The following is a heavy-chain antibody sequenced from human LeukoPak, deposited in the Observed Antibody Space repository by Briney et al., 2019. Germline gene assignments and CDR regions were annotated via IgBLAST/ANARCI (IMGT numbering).Heavy chain of an antibody. CDR2: IKQDGSEK. CDR3: ARINWNYVEDWFDP. D-gene: IGHD1-7*01. V-gene: IGHV3-7*01. Sequence: GGSLRLSCAASGFTFSSYWVSWVRQAPGKGLEWVANIKQDGSEKYYVDSVKGRFTISRDNAKNSLYLQMNSLRAEDTAVYYCARINWNYVEDWFDPWGQGTLVTVSS. J-gene: IGHJ5*02. CDR1: GFTFSSYW.